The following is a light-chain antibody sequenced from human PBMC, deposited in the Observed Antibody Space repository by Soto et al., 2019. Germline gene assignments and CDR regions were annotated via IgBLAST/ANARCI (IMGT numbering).Light chain of an antibody. Sequence: QSALTQPPSASGSPGQSVTISCTGTSSDVGRYKYVSWYQQYPGKAPKVMIYEVNKRPSGVPDRFSGSKSGNTASLTVSGLQTYDEAHSYCSSFAGSSKLVFGGVTKLTVL. J-gene: IGLJ3*02. V-gene: IGLV2-8*01. CDR1: SSDVGRYKY. CDR3: SSFAGSSKLV. CDR2: EVN.